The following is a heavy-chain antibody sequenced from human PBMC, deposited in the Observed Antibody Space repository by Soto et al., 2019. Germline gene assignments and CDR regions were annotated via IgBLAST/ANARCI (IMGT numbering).Heavy chain of an antibody. CDR1: GMG. CDR2: IYWDDDK. Sequence: GMGVGWIRQPPGKALEWLALIYWDDDKRYSPSLKRGLTISKDASKNQVVLTKTNVDAVDTATYYCAHRRSGYFDSWGQGTLVTVSS. V-gene: IGHV2-5*02. CDR3: AHRRSGYFDS. J-gene: IGHJ4*02.